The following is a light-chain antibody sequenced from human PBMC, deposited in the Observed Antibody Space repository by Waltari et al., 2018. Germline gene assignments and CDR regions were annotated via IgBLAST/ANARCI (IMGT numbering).Light chain of an antibody. V-gene: IGKV4-1*01. J-gene: IGKJ1*01. CDR2: WAS. Sequence: DIVMTQSPDSLAVSLGERATINCKSSQRVLDSSNNENYFAWYQQKPGQPPKLLIYWASTRESGVPDRISGSGSGTEFTLTISSLQAEDVAVYYCHQYFKLPRTFGQGTKVEIK. CDR1: QRVLDSSNNENY. CDR3: HQYFKLPRT.